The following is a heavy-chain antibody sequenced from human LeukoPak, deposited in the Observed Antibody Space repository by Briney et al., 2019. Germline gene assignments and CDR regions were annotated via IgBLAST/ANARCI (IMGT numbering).Heavy chain of an antibody. Sequence: PGGSLRLSCAASGFTFSSYEMNWVRQAPGKGLEWVSYISSSGSTIYYADSVKGRFTISRDNAKNSLYLQMNSLRAEDTAVYYCGRVRGIAVAGGFFDYWGQGTLVTVSS. D-gene: IGHD6-19*01. V-gene: IGHV3-48*03. J-gene: IGHJ4*02. CDR2: ISSSGSTI. CDR1: GFTFSSYE. CDR3: GRVRGIAVAGGFFDY.